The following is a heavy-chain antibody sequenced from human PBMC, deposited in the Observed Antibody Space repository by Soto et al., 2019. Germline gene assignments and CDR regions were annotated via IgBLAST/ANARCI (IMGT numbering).Heavy chain of an antibody. J-gene: IGHJ1*01. Sequence: GGSLRLSCAASGFTFSSYGMHWVRQAPGKGLEWVAVIWYDGSNKYYADSVKGRFTISRDNSKNTLYLQMNSLRAEDTAVYYCARDGGGDFEYFQHWGQGTLVPVSS. CDR2: IWYDGSNK. D-gene: IGHD2-21*02. CDR3: ARDGGGDFEYFQH. CDR1: GFTFSSYG. V-gene: IGHV3-33*01.